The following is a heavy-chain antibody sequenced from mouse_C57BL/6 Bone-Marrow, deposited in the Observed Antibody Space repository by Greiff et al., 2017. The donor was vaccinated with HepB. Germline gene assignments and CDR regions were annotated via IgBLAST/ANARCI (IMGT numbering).Heavy chain of an antibody. Sequence: EVQLQQSGPELVKPGASVKISCKASGYTFTDYSMNWLKQSHGKSLEWIGDINPNTGGTSYNQKFKGKATLTVDKSSSTAYMELRSLTSEDSAVYDCARRYGSSYVGFAYWGQGTLVTVSA. J-gene: IGHJ3*01. CDR1: GYTFTDYS. CDR2: INPNTGGT. V-gene: IGHV1-26*01. D-gene: IGHD1-1*01. CDR3: ARRYGSSYVGFAY.